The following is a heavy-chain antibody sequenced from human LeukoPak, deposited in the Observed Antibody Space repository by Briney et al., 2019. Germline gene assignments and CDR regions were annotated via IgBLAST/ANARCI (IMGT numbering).Heavy chain of an antibody. CDR3: ARNRGGYSSSPSSLDY. CDR2: INRSGST. J-gene: IGHJ4*02. Sequence: PSETLSLTCAVYGGSFSGYYWSWIRQPPGKGLEWIGEINRSGSTNYNPSLKSRVTISVDTSKNQFSLKLSSVTAADTAVYYCARNRGGYSSSPSSLDYWGQGTLVTVSS. V-gene: IGHV4-34*01. D-gene: IGHD6-6*01. CDR1: GGSFSGYY.